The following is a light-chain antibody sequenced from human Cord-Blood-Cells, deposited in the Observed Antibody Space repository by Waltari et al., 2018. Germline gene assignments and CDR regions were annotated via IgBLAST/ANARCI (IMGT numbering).Light chain of an antibody. CDR3: SSYAGSNNYV. V-gene: IGLV2-8*01. CDR1: SSDVGGYNY. J-gene: IGLJ1*01. Sequence: QSALTQPPSASGSPGQSVTISCTGTSSDVGGYNYVSWSQQHPGKAPKLMIYEVSKRPSGVPDRFSGSKSCNTASLTVSGLQAEDEADYYCSSYAGSNNYVFGTGTKVTVL. CDR2: EVS.